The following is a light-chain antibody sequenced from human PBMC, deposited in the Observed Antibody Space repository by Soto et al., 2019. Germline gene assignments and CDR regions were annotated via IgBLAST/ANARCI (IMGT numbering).Light chain of an antibody. Sequence: QSALTQPASVSGSPGQSITISCTGTSSDVGDRNYVSWYQQHPGKAPKLMIYEVNNRPSGVSNRFSGSKSGNTASLTISGLPAEDEADYHCSSYTTIGTWVFGGGTKVTVL. CDR2: EVN. CDR1: SSDVGDRNY. V-gene: IGLV2-14*03. CDR3: SSYTTIGTWV. J-gene: IGLJ3*02.